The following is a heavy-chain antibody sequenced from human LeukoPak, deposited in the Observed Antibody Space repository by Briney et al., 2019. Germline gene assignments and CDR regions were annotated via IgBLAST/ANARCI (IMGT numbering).Heavy chain of an antibody. CDR1: GFTFSSYA. CDR3: ARGRGVTTVRGLKTNWFDP. Sequence: QSGRSLRLSCAASGFTFSSYAMHWVRQAPGKGLEWVAVISYDGSNKYYADSVKGRFTIPRDNSKNTLYLQMNSLRAEDTAVYYCARGRGVTTVRGLKTNWFDPWGQGTLVTVSS. D-gene: IGHD3-10*01. CDR2: ISYDGSNK. V-gene: IGHV3-30*04. J-gene: IGHJ5*02.